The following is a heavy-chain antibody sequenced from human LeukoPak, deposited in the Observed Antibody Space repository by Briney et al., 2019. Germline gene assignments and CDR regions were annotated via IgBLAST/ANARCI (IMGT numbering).Heavy chain of an antibody. V-gene: IGHV4-59*08. CDR3: ASSSGWFAY. CDR1: GGSISSYY. CDR2: IYYSGNT. J-gene: IGHJ4*02. D-gene: IGHD6-19*01. Sequence: SETLSLTCTVSGGSISSYYWSWIRQPPGKGLEWIGDIYYSGNTNYNPSLKSRVAISVDTSKKQFSLKLRSVTAADTAVYYCASSSGWFAYWGQGTLVTVSS.